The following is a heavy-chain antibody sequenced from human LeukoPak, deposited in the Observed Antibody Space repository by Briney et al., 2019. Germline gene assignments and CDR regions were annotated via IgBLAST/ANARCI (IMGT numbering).Heavy chain of an antibody. Sequence: GGSLRLSCAASGFTFSSYWMSWVRQAPGKGLEWVANIKQDGSEKYYVDSVKGRFSISRDNSKNTLYLQMNSLRAEDTAVYYCARHGTITMVRGRLRYYYMDVWGKGATVTISS. D-gene: IGHD3-10*01. V-gene: IGHV3-7*03. CDR3: ARHGTITMVRGRLRYYYMDV. CDR1: GFTFSSYW. J-gene: IGHJ6*03. CDR2: IKQDGSEK.